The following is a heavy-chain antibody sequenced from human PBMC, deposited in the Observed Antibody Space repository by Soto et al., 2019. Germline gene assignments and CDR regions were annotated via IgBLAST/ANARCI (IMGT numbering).Heavy chain of an antibody. V-gene: IGHV1-46*01. CDR2: MSPSDGRT. CDR3: ARGSSLAYEY. J-gene: IGHJ4*02. CDR1: GYTFTDYH. Sequence: QVQLVQSGAEVKKPGASVRGSCRASGYTFTDYHLHWVRQAPGQGHEWMGVMSPSDGRTTYPQKFQGRVTLTRDTSMSTLYMDLSSLTSEDTAVYYCARGSSLAYEYWGQGTLVTVSS.